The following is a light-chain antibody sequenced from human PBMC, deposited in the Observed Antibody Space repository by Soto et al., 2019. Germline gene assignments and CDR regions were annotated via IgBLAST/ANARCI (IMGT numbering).Light chain of an antibody. V-gene: IGKV3-20*01. Sequence: EIVLTQSPGTLSLSPGEGATLSCRASQSVSTSYLAWYQHKRGQAPRLLIYGASSRATGIPDRFSGSGSGTDFTLTISSLEPEDFAVYYCQQYGTSEIIFGQGTRLEIK. J-gene: IGKJ5*01. CDR1: QSVSTSY. CDR3: QQYGTSEII. CDR2: GAS.